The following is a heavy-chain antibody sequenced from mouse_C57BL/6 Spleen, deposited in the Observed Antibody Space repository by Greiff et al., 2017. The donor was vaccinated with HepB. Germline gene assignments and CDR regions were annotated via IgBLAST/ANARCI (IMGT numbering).Heavy chain of an antibody. Sequence: VQLQQSGPELVKPGASVKISCKASGYTFTDYYMNWVKQSHGKSLEWIGDINPNNGGTSYNQKFKGKATLTVDKSSSTAYMELRSLTSEDSAVYYCARYLLSYFDYWGQGTTLTVSS. CDR2: INPNNGGT. J-gene: IGHJ2*01. CDR1: GYTFTDYY. CDR3: ARYLLSYFDY. D-gene: IGHD2-1*01. V-gene: IGHV1-26*01.